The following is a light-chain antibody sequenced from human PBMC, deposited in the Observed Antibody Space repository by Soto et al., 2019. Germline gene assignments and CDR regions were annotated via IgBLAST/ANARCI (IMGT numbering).Light chain of an antibody. CDR3: FSYSDTYTYL. Sequence: QSALTQPPSASGSPGQSVTISCIGTSSDIGGYHHVSWYQQYPGKAPRVMIYDVSERPSGVPDRFSGSKSGNTASLTVSGLPAEDEADYYCFSYSDTYTYLFGTGTKLTVL. CDR2: DVS. V-gene: IGLV2-8*01. CDR1: SSDIGGYHH. J-gene: IGLJ1*01.